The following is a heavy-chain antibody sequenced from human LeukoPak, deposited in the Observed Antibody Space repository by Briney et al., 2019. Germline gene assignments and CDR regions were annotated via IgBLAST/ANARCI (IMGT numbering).Heavy chain of an antibody. Sequence: PSETLSLTCTVSGGSISSSSYYWSWVRQPAGKGLEWIGRIYTSGSTNYNPSLKSRVTISVDTSKNQFSLKLSSVTAADTAVYYCARDEAGLTGYPDYWGQGTLVTVSS. V-gene: IGHV4-61*02. J-gene: IGHJ4*02. D-gene: IGHD3-9*01. CDR2: IYTSGST. CDR3: ARDEAGLTGYPDY. CDR1: GGSISSSSYY.